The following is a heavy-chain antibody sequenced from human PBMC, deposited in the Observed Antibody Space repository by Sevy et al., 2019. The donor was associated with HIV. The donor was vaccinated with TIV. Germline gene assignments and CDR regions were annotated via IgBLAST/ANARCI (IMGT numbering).Heavy chain of an antibody. Sequence: GGSLRLSCAASGFTFSSYAMHWVRQAPGKGLEWVAVISYDGSNKYYADSVKGRFTISRDNSKNTLYLQMNSLRAEDTAGYYCARGSKYDFWSGYYHPFQYWYFDLWGRGTLVTVSS. D-gene: IGHD3-3*01. CDR2: ISYDGSNK. V-gene: IGHV3-30-3*01. J-gene: IGHJ2*01. CDR1: GFTFSSYA. CDR3: ARGSKYDFWSGYYHPFQYWYFDL.